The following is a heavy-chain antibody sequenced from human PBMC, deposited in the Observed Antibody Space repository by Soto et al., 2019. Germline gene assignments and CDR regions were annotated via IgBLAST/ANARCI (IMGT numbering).Heavy chain of an antibody. Sequence: PSETLSLTCTVSGASISGYYWSWIRKSAGKGLEWIGRIYATGTTDYNPSLKSRVIMSVATSKNQFSLKLRSVTAADPAVYYCASQRPTDWRWEFANYYGMDVCGQGTPVTVSS. D-gene: IGHD2-8*02. CDR3: ASQRPTDWRWEFANYYGMDV. CDR2: IYATGTT. V-gene: IGHV4-4*07. J-gene: IGHJ6*02. CDR1: GASISGYY.